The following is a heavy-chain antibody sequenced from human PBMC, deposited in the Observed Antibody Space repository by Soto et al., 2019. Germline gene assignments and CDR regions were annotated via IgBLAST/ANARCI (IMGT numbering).Heavy chain of an antibody. D-gene: IGHD3-10*01. CDR1: GFTFSSYS. Sequence: GGSLRLSCAASGFTFSSYSMNWVRQAPGKGLEWVSSISGSSSYIYYADSVKGRFTISRDNAKNSLYLQMNSLRAEDTAVYYCAKGPHSASGYYYMDVWGKGTTVTVSS. J-gene: IGHJ6*03. CDR2: ISGSSSYI. V-gene: IGHV3-21*01. CDR3: AKGPHSASGYYYMDV.